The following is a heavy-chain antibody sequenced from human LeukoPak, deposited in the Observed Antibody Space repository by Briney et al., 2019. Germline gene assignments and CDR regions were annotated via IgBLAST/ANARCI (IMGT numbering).Heavy chain of an antibody. CDR2: MNPNSGNT. CDR3: TRTGCSGGSCYDY. J-gene: IGHJ4*02. CDR1: GYTFTSYD. V-gene: IGHV1-8*01. D-gene: IGHD2-15*01. Sequence: ASVKVSCKASGYTFTSYDINWVRQATGQGLEWMGWMNPNSGNTGYAQKFQDRVTITGDTSASTAYMELSSLRSEDTAVYYCTRTGCSGGSCYDYWGQGTLVTVSS.